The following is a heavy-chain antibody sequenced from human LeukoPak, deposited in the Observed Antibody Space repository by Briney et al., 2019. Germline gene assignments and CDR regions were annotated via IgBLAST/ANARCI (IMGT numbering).Heavy chain of an antibody. D-gene: IGHD3-3*01. V-gene: IGHV4-59*08. CDR2: IYYSGST. CDR3: ARQTYYDFWSGPWYFDY. J-gene: IGHJ4*02. CDR1: GGSISSYY. Sequence: SETLSLTCTVSGGSISSYYWSWIRQPPGKGLEWIGYIYYSGSTNYNPSLKSRVTISVDTSKNQFPLKLSSVTAADTAVYYCARQTYYDFWSGPWYFDYWGQGTLVTVSS.